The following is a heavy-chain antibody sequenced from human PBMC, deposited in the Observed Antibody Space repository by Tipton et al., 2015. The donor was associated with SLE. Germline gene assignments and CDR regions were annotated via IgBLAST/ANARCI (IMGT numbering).Heavy chain of an antibody. D-gene: IGHD1-26*01. Sequence: GSLRLSCVASGFSFDDYGMNWVRQAPGKGLEWVSGINWNGGSTGYADSVKGRFTISRDNAENSLYLQMNSLTAEDTAFYYCARVPVVGPTYYFDYWGLGTLVTVSS. CDR1: GFSFDDYG. CDR2: INWNGGST. J-gene: IGHJ4*02. CDR3: ARVPVVGPTYYFDY. V-gene: IGHV3-20*04.